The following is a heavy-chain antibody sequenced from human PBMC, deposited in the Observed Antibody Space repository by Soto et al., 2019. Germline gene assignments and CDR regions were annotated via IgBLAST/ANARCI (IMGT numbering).Heavy chain of an antibody. CDR1: GFTFSSYW. V-gene: IGHV3-74*01. CDR3: AREGRWLQSHYYYYGMDV. CDR2: IKSDGSST. Sequence: GGSLRLSCAASGFTFSSYWMYWVRQAPGKGLVWVSRIKSDGSSTSYADSVKGRFTISRDNAKNSLYLQMNSLRAEDTAVYYCAREGRWLQSHYYYYGMDVWGQGTTVTVSS. J-gene: IGHJ6*02. D-gene: IGHD5-12*01.